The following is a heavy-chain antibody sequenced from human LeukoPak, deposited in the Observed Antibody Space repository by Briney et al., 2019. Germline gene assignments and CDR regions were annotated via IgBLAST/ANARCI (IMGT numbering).Heavy chain of an antibody. J-gene: IGHJ4*02. Sequence: GRSLRLSCTASGFTFGDYAMSWVRQAPGKGLEWVGFIRSKAYGGTTEYAASVKGRFTISRDDSKSIAYLQMNSLKTEDTAVYYCTRDDFWSGYYMGVPGGYDYWGQGTLVTVSS. D-gene: IGHD3-3*01. CDR1: GFTFGDYA. V-gene: IGHV3-49*04. CDR3: TRDDFWSGYYMGVPGGYDY. CDR2: IRSKAYGGTT.